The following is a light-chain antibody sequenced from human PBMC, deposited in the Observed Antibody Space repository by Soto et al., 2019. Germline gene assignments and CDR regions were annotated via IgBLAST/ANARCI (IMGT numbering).Light chain of an antibody. J-gene: IGKJ4*01. V-gene: IGKV3-20*01. CDR3: QQYDRSPL. CDR1: QSVSNSH. Sequence: EIVLTQSPGALSLSPGERATLSCRASQSVSNSHSAWYQQKPGQAPRLLIYGASNRATGVSDRFSGSGSGTDFTLTMTGLEPEDSAVYYCQQYDRSPLFGGGTKVEI. CDR2: GAS.